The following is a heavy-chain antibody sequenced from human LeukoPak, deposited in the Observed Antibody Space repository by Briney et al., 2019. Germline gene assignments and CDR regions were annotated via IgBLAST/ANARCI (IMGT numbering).Heavy chain of an antibody. CDR1: GGPFSTFA. D-gene: IGHD1-1*01. CDR2: IIPIFRSA. CDR3: ARAQYNTWPPAPIDY. Sequence: SVKVSCKASGGPFSTFAISWVRQAPGEGLEWMGEIIPIFRSATYAQMFQGRVTITADESTTTALMELSSLRSADTAVYYCARAQYNTWPPAPIDYWGQGTLVTVSS. J-gene: IGHJ4*02. V-gene: IGHV1-69*13.